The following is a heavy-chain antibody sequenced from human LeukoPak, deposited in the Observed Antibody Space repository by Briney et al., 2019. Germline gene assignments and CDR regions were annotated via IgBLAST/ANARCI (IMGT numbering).Heavy chain of an antibody. CDR1: GDRVSSNSAA. CDR2: TYYRSKWYN. CDR3: ARSGVIDMVPFDH. D-gene: IGHD2-21*01. Sequence: SQTLSLTCAISGDRVSSNSAAWNWIRQSPSRGLEWLGRTYYRSKWYNDYAVSVKSRTTINPDISKNQFSLQLNSVTPEDTAVYYCARSGVIDMVPFDHWGQGTLVTVSS. J-gene: IGHJ4*02. V-gene: IGHV6-1*01.